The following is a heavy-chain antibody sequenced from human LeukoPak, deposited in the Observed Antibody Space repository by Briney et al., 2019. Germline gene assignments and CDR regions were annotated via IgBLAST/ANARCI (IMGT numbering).Heavy chain of an antibody. V-gene: IGHV3-23*01. CDR2: ISGGGGST. CDR3: AKDSSGYYSWFDP. D-gene: IGHD3-22*01. CDR1: GFTFSSYA. Sequence: GGSLRLSCAASGFTFSSYAMSWVRQAPGKGLEWVSAISGGGGSTYYADSVKGRFTISRDNPKNTLYLQMNSLRAEDTAVYYCAKDSSGYYSWFDPWGQGTLVTVSS. J-gene: IGHJ5*02.